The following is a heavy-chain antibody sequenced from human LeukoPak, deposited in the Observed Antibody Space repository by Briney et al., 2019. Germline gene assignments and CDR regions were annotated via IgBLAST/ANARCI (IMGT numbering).Heavy chain of an antibody. D-gene: IGHD6-6*01. V-gene: IGHV4-4*07. CDR1: GGSSRTYY. CDR3: ARMYSSSSYFDY. CDR2: INTSGST. J-gene: IGHJ4*02. Sequence: SETLSLTCTVSGGSSRTYYWSWLRQPAGKGLEWIGRINTSGSTNYNHSLKSRVTMSVDTSKDQFSLNLSSVTAADTAVYYCARMYSSSSYFDYWGQGTLVTVSS.